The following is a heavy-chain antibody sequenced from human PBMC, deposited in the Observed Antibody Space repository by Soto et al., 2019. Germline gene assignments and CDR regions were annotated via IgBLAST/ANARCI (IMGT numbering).Heavy chain of an antibody. V-gene: IGHV3-73*01. J-gene: IGHJ4*01. D-gene: IGHD3-3*01. Sequence: GGSLRLSCATSGFTFSDSAIHWVRLASGKGLEWVGRIRSEPKNYTTTYTASERGRFTISRDDSKNTAFLQMDSLQTEDSAVYYCTRWVSADYTHFDYWGHGTLVTVSS. CDR1: GFTFSDSA. CDR2: IRSEPKNYTT. CDR3: TRWVSADYTHFDY.